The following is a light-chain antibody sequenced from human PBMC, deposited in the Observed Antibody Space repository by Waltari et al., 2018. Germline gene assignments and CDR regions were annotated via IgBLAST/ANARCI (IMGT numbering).Light chain of an antibody. Sequence: DILMTQSPDSLAVSLGERATINCRSSQSVLFSSNNKNYLAWYQQKPGQSPKLLIYWASTRESGVPDRFSGSGSGTDFTLTISSLQAEDVAVYYCHQYYRTPWTFGQGTKVEIK. CDR3: HQYYRTPWT. J-gene: IGKJ1*01. V-gene: IGKV4-1*01. CDR1: QSVLFSSNNKNY. CDR2: WAS.